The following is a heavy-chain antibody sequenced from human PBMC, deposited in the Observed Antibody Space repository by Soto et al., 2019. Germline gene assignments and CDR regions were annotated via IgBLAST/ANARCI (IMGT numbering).Heavy chain of an antibody. D-gene: IGHD3-22*01. J-gene: IGHJ6*02. V-gene: IGHV3-33*01. Sequence: QVQLVESGGGVVQPGRSLRLSCAASGFTFSSYGMHWVRQAPGKGLEWVAVICYEGSNKYYADSVKGRFTISSDNSKNKLYLQMNSLRAEDTAVYYCAGVGSYDSSGYYYPYYSYYYGMDVWGQGTTVTVS. CDR3: AGVGSYDSSGYYYPYYSYYYGMDV. CDR2: ICYEGSNK. CDR1: GFTFSSYG.